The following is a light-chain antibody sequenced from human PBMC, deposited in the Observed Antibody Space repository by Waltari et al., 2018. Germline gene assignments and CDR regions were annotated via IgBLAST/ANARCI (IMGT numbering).Light chain of an antibody. Sequence: QSALTQPASVSGSPGQSIINPSTGTSRDVVGNNHSSWFLNHPGKAPKFMIHDVNERPEGVSSRFSGSKSGNTASLTISGLQAEDEAIYYCNSYTSGRTWVFGGRTRLTVL. CDR3: NSYTSGRTWV. CDR2: DVN. J-gene: IGLJ3*02. CDR1: SRDVVGNNH. V-gene: IGLV2-14*03.